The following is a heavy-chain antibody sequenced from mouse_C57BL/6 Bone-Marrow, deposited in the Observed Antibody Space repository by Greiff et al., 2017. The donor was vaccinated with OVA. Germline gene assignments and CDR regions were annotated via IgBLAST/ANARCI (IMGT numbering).Heavy chain of an antibody. J-gene: IGHJ1*03. CDR2: IYPRSGNT. V-gene: IGHV1-81*01. CDR1: GYTFTSYG. CDR3: ARRGYYWYFDV. D-gene: IGHD2-2*01. Sequence: VKLMESGAELARPGASVKLSCKASGYTFTSYGISWVKQRTGQGLEWIGEIYPRSGNTYYNEKFKGKATLTADKSSSTAYMELRSLTSEDSAVYFCARRGYYWYFDVWGTGTTVTVSS.